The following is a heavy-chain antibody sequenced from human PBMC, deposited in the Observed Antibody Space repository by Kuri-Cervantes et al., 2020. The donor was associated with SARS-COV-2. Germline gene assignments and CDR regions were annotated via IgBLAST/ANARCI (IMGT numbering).Heavy chain of an antibody. CDR1: GFTFSSYA. V-gene: IGHV3-23*01. Sequence: GGSLRLSCAASGFTFSSYAMSWVRQAPGKGLEWVSAISGSGGSTYYADSVKDRFTISRDNSKNTLYLQMNSLRAEDTAVYYCATYCSGTSPEKTLETSAFDIWGQGTMVTVSS. CDR2: ISGSGGST. J-gene: IGHJ3*02. D-gene: IGHD2-2*01. CDR3: ATYCSGTSPEKTLETSAFDI.